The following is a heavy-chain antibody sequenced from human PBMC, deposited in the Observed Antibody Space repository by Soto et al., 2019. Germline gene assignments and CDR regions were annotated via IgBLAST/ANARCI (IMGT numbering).Heavy chain of an antibody. D-gene: IGHD3-22*01. Sequence: PSETLSLTCTVSGGSISTFYWSWIRQSPGKGLEWIAYIYYSGITNYNPSLKSRLTISVGTSKTQFSLKLSSVTAADTAVYYCARSISGYHYYFDYWGQGTLVTVSS. J-gene: IGHJ4*02. CDR2: IYYSGIT. CDR3: ARSISGYHYYFDY. CDR1: GGSISTFY. V-gene: IGHV4-59*01.